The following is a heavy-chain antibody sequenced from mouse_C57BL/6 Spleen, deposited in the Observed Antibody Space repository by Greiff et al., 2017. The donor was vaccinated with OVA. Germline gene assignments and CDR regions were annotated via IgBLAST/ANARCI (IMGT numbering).Heavy chain of an antibody. CDR3: ASSSGYYAMDY. V-gene: IGHV5-12*01. Sequence: EVKLMESGGGLVQPGGSLKLSCAASGFTFSDYYMYWVRQTPEKRLEWVAYISNGGGSTYYPDTVKGRFTISRDNAKNTLYLQMSRLKSEDTAMYYCASSSGYYAMDYWGQGTSVTVSS. CDR2: ISNGGGST. J-gene: IGHJ4*01. D-gene: IGHD3-2*02. CDR1: GFTFSDYY.